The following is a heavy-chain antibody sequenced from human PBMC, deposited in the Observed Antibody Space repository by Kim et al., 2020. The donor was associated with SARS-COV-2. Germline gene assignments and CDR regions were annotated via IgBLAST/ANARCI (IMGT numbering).Heavy chain of an antibody. V-gene: IGHV3-30*04. Sequence: GGSLRLSCAASGFTFSSYAMHWVRQAPGKGLEWVAVISYDGSNKYYADSVKGRFTISRDNSKNTLYLQMNSLRAEDTAVYYCARILGYCSGGSCYPGDY. CDR2: ISYDGSNK. J-gene: IGHJ4*01. CDR1: GFTFSSYA. D-gene: IGHD2-15*01. CDR3: ARILGYCSGGSCYPGDY.